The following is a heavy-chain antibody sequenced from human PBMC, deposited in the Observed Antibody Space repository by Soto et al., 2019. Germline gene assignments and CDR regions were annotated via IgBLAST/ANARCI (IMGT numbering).Heavy chain of an antibody. V-gene: IGHV1-69*12. Sequence: QVQLVQSGAEVKKPGSSVKVSCKASGGTFSSYAISWVRQAPGQGLEWMGGIIPIFGTANYAQKFQGRVTITADEXTXTXXMELSSLRSEDTAVYYCARDVLNGFGSSWSWYFDYWGQGTLVTVSS. CDR1: GGTFSSYA. J-gene: IGHJ4*02. D-gene: IGHD6-13*01. CDR2: IIPIFGTA. CDR3: ARDVLNGFGSSWSWYFDY.